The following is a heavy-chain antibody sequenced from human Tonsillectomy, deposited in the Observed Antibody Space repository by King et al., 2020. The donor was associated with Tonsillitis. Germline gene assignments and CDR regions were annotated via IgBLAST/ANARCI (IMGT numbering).Heavy chain of an antibody. Sequence: VQLQESGGGLVKPGGSLRLSCAASGFTFSDYYMTLIRQAPGMGLEWVAYMSVKGYTIFYADSGKGRFTISRDNAQKLVSLQMNSLRAEDTAVYYCARSFRLDYWGQGILVTVSS. D-gene: IGHD2/OR15-2a*01. V-gene: IGHV3-11*01. J-gene: IGHJ4*02. CDR3: ARSFRLDY. CDR2: MSVKGYTI. CDR1: GFTFSDYY.